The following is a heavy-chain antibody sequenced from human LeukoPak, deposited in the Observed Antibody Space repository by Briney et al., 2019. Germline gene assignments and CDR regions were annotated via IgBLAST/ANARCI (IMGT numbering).Heavy chain of an antibody. D-gene: IGHD3-10*01. CDR3: TRDVLWFGELLPGPGGY. Sequence: PGGSLRLSCAASGFNFDDYGMSWVRQAPGKGLEWVSGINWNGGSTGYADSVKGRFTISRDNAKNSLYLQMNSLRAEDTALYYCTRDVLWFGELLPGPGGYWGQGTLVTVSS. V-gene: IGHV3-20*04. CDR1: GFNFDDYG. CDR2: INWNGGST. J-gene: IGHJ4*02.